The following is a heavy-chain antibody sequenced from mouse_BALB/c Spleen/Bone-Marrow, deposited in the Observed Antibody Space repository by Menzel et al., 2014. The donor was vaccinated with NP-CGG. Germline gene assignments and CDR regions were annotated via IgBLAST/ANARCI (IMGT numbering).Heavy chain of an antibody. CDR2: INNNGGST. J-gene: IGHJ1*01. V-gene: IGHV5-6-3*01. CDR1: GFTFSSYG. CDR3: ARVYGWYFDV. Sequence: EVNVVESGGGLVQPGGSLKLSCVASGFTFSSYGMSWVRQTPDKRLELVATINNNGGSTYYPDSVKGQFTIYRDNAKNTLFLQMSSLKSEDTAMYYCARVYGWYFDVWGAGTTVTVSS. D-gene: IGHD1-1*01.